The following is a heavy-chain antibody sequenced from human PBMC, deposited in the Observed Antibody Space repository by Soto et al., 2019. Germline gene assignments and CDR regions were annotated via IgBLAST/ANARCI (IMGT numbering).Heavy chain of an antibody. Sequence: EVQLVESGGGLVQPGGSLRLSCAASAFTFSNYWMNWVRQAPGKGLAWVANIKQDGSDKYYVDSVKGRFTISRDNAKKSRSLQMNSMRAEDTAVYYCVRAADLWTGYFGAWQDYNYDGLEVWGQGTTVTVSS. J-gene: IGHJ6*02. CDR1: AFTFSNYW. D-gene: IGHD3-3*01. V-gene: IGHV3-7*05. CDR2: IKQDGSDK. CDR3: VRAADLWTGYFGAWQDYNYDGLEV.